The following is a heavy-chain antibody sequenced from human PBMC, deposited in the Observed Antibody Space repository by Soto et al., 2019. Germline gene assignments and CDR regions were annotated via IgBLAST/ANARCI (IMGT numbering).Heavy chain of an antibody. CDR1: GYSFTAYY. D-gene: IGHD3-10*01. J-gene: IGHJ4*02. V-gene: IGHV1-2*04. Sequence: QVQLVQSVAEVKKPGASVKVSCKASGYSFTAYYMHWVRQAPGQGLEWMGWINPNTGGTHYAQKIEGWVTMTRDTPLSTADMELSRLKSDDTAVYSCRRDLGAASHSDSWGQGTLVTVSS. CDR3: RRDLGAASHSDS. CDR2: INPNTGGT.